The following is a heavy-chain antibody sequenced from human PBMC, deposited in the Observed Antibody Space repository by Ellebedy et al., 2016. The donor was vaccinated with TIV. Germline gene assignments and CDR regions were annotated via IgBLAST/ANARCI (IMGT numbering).Heavy chain of an antibody. CDR2: IRGGGGDI. V-gene: IGHV3-48*02. Sequence: GESLKISCAASGFTFSTDPMNWVRQAPGKGLKWVAHIRGGGGDIHYIDSVKGRFTISRDKAENSLYLQMNSLRDEDTAIYYCVRDDRYAFANWGQGTMVTVSS. CDR3: VRDDRYAFAN. J-gene: IGHJ3*02. CDR1: GFTFSTDP.